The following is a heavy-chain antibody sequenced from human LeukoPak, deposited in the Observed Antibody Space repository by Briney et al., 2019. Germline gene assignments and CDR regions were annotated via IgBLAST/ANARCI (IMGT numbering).Heavy chain of an antibody. Sequence: SETLSLTCTVSGGSISSSNHYWGWIRQPPGKGLEWIGTTYYSGSTYYNPSLKSRVTISVDTSKNQFSLKLSSVTAADTAVYYCARASFYGSGTYYQRVDYWGQGTLVTVSS. V-gene: IGHV4-39*07. D-gene: IGHD3-10*01. CDR2: TYYSGST. CDR1: GGSISSSNHY. CDR3: ARASFYGSGTYYQRVDY. J-gene: IGHJ4*02.